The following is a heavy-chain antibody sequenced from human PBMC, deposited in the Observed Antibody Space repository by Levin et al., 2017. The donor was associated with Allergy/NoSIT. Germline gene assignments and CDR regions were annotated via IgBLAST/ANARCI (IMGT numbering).Heavy chain of an antibody. CDR1: GGSFITSSYF. J-gene: IGHJ4*02. V-gene: IGHV4-39*01. D-gene: IGHD3-10*01. CDR3: ARHTALLWFEELVFDS. CDR2: IYYSGTT. Sequence: SQTLSLTCTVSGGSFITSSYFWAWIRQPPGKGLEWLGSIYYSGTTYYNPSLKSRLTISIDPSTNQFSLQLRSVTAADTAVYYCARHTALLWFEELVFDSWGQGNLVAVSS.